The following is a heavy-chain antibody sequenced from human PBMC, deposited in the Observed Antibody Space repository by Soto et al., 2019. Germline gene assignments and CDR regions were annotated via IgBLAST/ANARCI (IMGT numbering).Heavy chain of an antibody. CDR1: GYTFTSYY. V-gene: IGHV1-46*01. Sequence: ASVKVSCKASGYTFTSYYMHWVRQAPGQGLEWMGIINPSGGSTSYAQKFQGRVTMTRDTSTSTVYMELSSPRSEDTAVYYCARVPVVVVPAGYFDYWGQGTLVTVSS. D-gene: IGHD2-2*01. J-gene: IGHJ4*02. CDR2: INPSGGST. CDR3: ARVPVVVVPAGYFDY.